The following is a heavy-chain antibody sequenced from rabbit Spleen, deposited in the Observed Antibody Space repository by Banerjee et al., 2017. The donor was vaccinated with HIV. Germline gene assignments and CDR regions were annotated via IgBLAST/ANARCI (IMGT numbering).Heavy chain of an antibody. CDR1: GFSFNSNDY. CDR3: ARDTATSFSTYGMDL. V-gene: IGHV1S40*01. D-gene: IGHD1-1*01. Sequence: QSLEESGGGLVQPEGSLTLTCKASGFSFNSNDYMCWVRQAPGKGLEWIACTVGGRSTFTYYASWAKGRFTISKASSTTVTLQMTSLTAADPATYFCARDTATSFSTYGMDLWGPGTLVTVS. CDR2: TVGGRSTFT. J-gene: IGHJ6*01.